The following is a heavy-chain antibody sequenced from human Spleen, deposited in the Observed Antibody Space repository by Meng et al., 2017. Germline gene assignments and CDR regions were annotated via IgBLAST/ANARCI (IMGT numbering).Heavy chain of an antibody. V-gene: IGHV1-18*01. Sequence: QVQLVQSGAEVRKPGASVKVSCKASGYTFTRHGITWVRQAPGQGLEWMGWFVNYVDTYPAPKFQCRVTMTTDTHPNTAFRELRNLRFDDTAFYYCASGTPGRSYCDYWGQGTLVTVSS. D-gene: IGHD2-15*01. J-gene: IGHJ4*02. CDR2: FVNYVDT. CDR3: ASGTPGRSYCDY. CDR1: GYTFTRHG.